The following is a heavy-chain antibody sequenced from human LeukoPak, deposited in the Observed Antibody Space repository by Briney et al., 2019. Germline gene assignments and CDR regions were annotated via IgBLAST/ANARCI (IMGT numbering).Heavy chain of an antibody. V-gene: IGHV4-34*01. J-gene: IGHJ4*02. Sequence: SETLSLTCAVYGGSFSGYYWSWIRQPPGKGLEWIGEFNHSGSTNYNPSLKSRVTISVDTSKNQFSLKLSSVTAADTAVYYCARSTMIVVVIDYWGQGTLVTVSS. CDR2: FNHSGST. D-gene: IGHD3-22*01. CDR3: ARSTMIVVVIDY. CDR1: GGSFSGYY.